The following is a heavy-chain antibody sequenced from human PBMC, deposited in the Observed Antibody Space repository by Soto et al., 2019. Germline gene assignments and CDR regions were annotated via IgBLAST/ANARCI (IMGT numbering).Heavy chain of an antibody. D-gene: IGHD3-22*01. V-gene: IGHV3-30-3*01. Sequence: QVRLVESGGGVVQPGRSLRLSCVASGFTFGTYAIHWVRQAPGKGLQWVALISYEGSNTYYADSVKGRFTISRDNSKNTLYLEMNTLRPEVTAVYYCARVTPGNNLYYISGLDVWGQGTSVIVSS. CDR1: GFTFGTYA. CDR3: ARVTPGNNLYYISGLDV. CDR2: ISYEGSNT. J-gene: IGHJ6*02.